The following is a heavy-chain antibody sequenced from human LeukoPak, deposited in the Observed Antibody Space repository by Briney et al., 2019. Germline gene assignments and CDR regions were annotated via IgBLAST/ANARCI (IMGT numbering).Heavy chain of an antibody. CDR3: ARGDNYDILTGYQTPSHLSDY. D-gene: IGHD3-9*01. CDR1: GYTFTGYY. V-gene: IGHV1-2*02. CDR2: INPNSGDT. J-gene: IGHJ4*02. Sequence: ASVKVSCKASGYTFTGYYVHWVRQAPGQGLEWMGWINPNSGDTNFAQKFQGRVTMTRDASISTAYMELSRLRSDDTAVYYCARGDNYDILTGYQTPSHLSDYWGQGTLVTVSS.